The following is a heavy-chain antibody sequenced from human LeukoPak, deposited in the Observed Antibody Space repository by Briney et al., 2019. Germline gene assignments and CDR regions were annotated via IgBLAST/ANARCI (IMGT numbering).Heavy chain of an antibody. V-gene: IGHV3-7*01. Sequence: PGGSLRLSCVASEFMFSTSWMNWVRQAPGKGLEWVANIKPDGSDKYFVDSVKGRFTISRDNSQNSLYLQMNSLRAEDTAVYYCAIRYSGYWGQGTLVTVSS. CDR3: AIRYSGY. J-gene: IGHJ4*02. CDR1: EFMFSTSW. D-gene: IGHD3-9*01. CDR2: IKPDGSDK.